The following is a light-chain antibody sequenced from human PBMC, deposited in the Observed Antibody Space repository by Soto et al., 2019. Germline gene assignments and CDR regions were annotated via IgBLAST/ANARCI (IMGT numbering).Light chain of an antibody. CDR1: QSISSY. V-gene: IGKV1-39*01. J-gene: IGKJ5*01. CDR3: QQSYSTPVN. Sequence: DIQMTHSPSARSASVVDRVTITCRASQSISSYLNWYQQKPGKAPKLLIYAASSLQSGVPSRFSGSGSGTDFTLTISSLQPEDFATYYCQQSYSTPVNFGQGTRLEIK. CDR2: AAS.